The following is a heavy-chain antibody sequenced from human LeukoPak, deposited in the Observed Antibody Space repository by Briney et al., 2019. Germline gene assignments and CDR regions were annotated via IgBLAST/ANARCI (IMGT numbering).Heavy chain of an antibody. CDR2: IKQDGSEK. V-gene: IGHV3-7*03. D-gene: IGHD3-9*01. CDR1: GFTFSSYW. CDR3: ARSIGLTGGGVDV. Sequence: GGSLRLSCAASGFTFSSYWMSWVRQAPGKGLEWVANIKQDGSEKYYVDSVKGRFTISRDNATKTLYLQMNSLRAEDTAVYYCARSIGLTGGGVDVWGQGTTVTVSS. J-gene: IGHJ6*02.